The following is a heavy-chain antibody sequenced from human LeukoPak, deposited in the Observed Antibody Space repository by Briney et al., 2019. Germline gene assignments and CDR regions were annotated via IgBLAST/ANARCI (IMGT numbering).Heavy chain of an antibody. D-gene: IGHD4-17*01. J-gene: IGHJ5*02. CDR2: IYYSGST. V-gene: IGHV4-59*01. CDR1: GGSISSYY. CDR3: ARYDYARFDP. Sequence: PSETLSLTCTVSGGSISSYYWSWIRQPPGKGLEWIGYIYYSGSTNYNPSPKSRVTISVDTSKNQFSLKLSSVTAADTAVYYCARYDYARFDPWGQGTLVTVSS.